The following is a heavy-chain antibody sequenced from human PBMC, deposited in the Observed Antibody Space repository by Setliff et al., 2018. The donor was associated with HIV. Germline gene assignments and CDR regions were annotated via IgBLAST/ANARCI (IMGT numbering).Heavy chain of an antibody. CDR1: GFTFSSRW. CDR2: IKQDGSEN. D-gene: IGHD6-19*01. Sequence: GGSLRLSCAASGFTFSSRWMTWVRQAPGKGLEWVANIKQDGSENYFVDSVKGRFTISRDNTRSSLFLHMDSLTAEDTAVYYCAREALSRDGWSGSAVSRGTGMTEAERFDSWGQGTLVTVSS. J-gene: IGHJ4*02. CDR3: AREALSRDGWSGSAVSRGTGMTEAERFDS. V-gene: IGHV3-7*01.